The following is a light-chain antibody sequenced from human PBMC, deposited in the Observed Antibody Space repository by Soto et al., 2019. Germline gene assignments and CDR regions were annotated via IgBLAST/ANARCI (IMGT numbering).Light chain of an antibody. CDR3: QQYGDSSP. J-gene: IGKJ4*01. V-gene: IGKV3-20*01. CDR2: EAS. Sequence: EIVLTQSPGSLSLSPGERATLSCRASQYVRNNWLLWYQQKPGQVPRLLIYEASSRPAGIPDRFIGSGSGTDFTLTISRLEPDDFAVYYCQQYGDSSPFGGGTRVEI. CDR1: QYVRNNW.